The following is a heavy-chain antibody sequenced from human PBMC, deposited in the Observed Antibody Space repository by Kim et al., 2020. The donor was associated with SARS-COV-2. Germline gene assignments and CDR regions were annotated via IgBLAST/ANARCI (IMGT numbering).Heavy chain of an antibody. CDR2: INSDGSST. J-gene: IGHJ4*02. D-gene: IGHD3-10*01. Sequence: GGSLRLSCAASGFTFSSYWMHWVRQAPGKGLVWVSRINSDGSSTSYADSVKGRFATSRDNAKNTLYLQMNSLRAEDTAVYYCARVFMGGWFGESHLDYWGQGTLVTVSS. CDR3: ARVFMGGWFGESHLDY. CDR1: GFTFSSYW. V-gene: IGHV3-74*01.